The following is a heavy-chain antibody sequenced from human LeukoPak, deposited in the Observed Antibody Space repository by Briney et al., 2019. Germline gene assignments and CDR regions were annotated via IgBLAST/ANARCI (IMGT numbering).Heavy chain of an antibody. J-gene: IGHJ4*02. V-gene: IGHV3-53*01. CDR3: ASAATGWGGLGY. D-gene: IGHD1-1*01. CDR2: MYSGGRT. CDR1: GFSVSSDY. Sequence: GGSPRLSCAASGFSVSSDYMTWARQAPGKRLEWVSIMYSGGRTSYADSVKGRFTVSRDNSRNTLYLQMNSLRVEDTAVYYCASAATGWGGLGYWGQGTLVTVSS.